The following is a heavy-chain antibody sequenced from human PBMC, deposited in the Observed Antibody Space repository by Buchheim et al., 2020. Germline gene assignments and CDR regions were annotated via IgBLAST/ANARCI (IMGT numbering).Heavy chain of an antibody. Sequence: QVQLVQSEAEVAKPGASVKVSCKASGYTFISHWMHWVRQAPGQGLEWMAVINPNGGTTIYAQKFQGRVTMTRDTSTSQVYMELSSLRSEDTAVYYCARDSSIAAEGTWWFDPWGQGTL. J-gene: IGHJ5*02. CDR2: INPNGGTT. CDR3: ARDSSIAAEGTWWFDP. V-gene: IGHV1-46*01. D-gene: IGHD6-13*01. CDR1: GYTFISHW.